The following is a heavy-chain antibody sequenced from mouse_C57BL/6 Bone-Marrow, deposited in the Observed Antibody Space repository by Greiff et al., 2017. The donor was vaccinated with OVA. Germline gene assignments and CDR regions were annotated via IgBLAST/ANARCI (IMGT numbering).Heavy chain of an antibody. CDR2: ISSGGSYT. D-gene: IGHD3-2*02. J-gene: IGHJ3*01. Sequence: DVKLVESGGDLVKPGGSLKLSCAASGFTFSSYGMSWVRQTPDKRLEWVATISSGGSYTYYPDSVKGRFTISRDNAKNTLYLQMSSLKSEDTAMYSCARQLRAYWGQGTLVTVSA. CDR3: ARQLRAY. CDR1: GFTFSSYG. V-gene: IGHV5-6*02.